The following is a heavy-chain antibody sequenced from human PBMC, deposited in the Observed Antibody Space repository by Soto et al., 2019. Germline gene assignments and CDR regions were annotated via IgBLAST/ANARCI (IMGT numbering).Heavy chain of an antibody. D-gene: IGHD3-9*01. CDR3: AKELRYFDWFYFDY. J-gene: IGHJ4*02. CDR2: ISGSGGST. Sequence: GGSLRLSCAASGFTFSSYAMSWVRQAPGKGLEWVSAISGSGGSTYYADSVKGQFTISRDNSKNTLYLQMNSLRAEDTALYYCAKELRYFDWFYFDYWGQVTLVTVSS. CDR1: GFTFSSYA. V-gene: IGHV3-23*01.